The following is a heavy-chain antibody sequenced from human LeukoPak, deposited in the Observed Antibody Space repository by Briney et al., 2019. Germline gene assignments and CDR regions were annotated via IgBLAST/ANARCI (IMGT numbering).Heavy chain of an antibody. CDR3: ARPLRSSWYEVDSWFDP. J-gene: IGHJ5*02. CDR2: INPNSGGT. D-gene: IGHD6-13*01. CDR1: GYTFTGYY. Sequence: ASVKVSCKASGYTFTGYYMHWVRQAPGQGLEWMGWINPNSGGTNYAQKFQGRVTMTRDTSISTAYMELSRLRSDDTAVYYRARPLRSSWYEVDSWFDPWGQGTLVTVSS. V-gene: IGHV1-2*02.